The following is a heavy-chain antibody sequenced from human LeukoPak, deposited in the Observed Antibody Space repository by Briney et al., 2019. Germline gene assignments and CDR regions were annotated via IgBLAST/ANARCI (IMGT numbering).Heavy chain of an antibody. J-gene: IGHJ4*02. CDR3: AKGRGLSYDYGVDY. CDR2: ISSTGNIK. V-gene: IGHV3-30-3*01. CDR1: GFSFSSTS. D-gene: IGHD4-17*01. Sequence: GGSLRLSCAASGFSFSSTSMHWVRQAPGKGLEWVAVISSTGNIKNFADSVKGRFTISRDNAKNSLYLQMNSLRAEDMALYYCAKGRGLSYDYGVDYWGQGTLVTVSS.